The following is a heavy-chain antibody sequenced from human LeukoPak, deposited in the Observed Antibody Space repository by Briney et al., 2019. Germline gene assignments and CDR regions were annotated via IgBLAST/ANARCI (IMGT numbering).Heavy chain of an antibody. D-gene: IGHD2-21*02. CDR2: ISGSGGST. CDR1: GFTFSSYA. CDR3: AKDRAYCGGDCYNSVY. J-gene: IGHJ4*02. V-gene: IGHV3-23*01. Sequence: GGSLRLSCAASGFTFSSYAMSWVRQAPGKGLEWVSAISGSGGSTYYADSVKGRFTISRDNSKNTLYLQMNSLRAEDTAVYYCAKDRAYCGGDCYNSVYWGQGTLVTVSS.